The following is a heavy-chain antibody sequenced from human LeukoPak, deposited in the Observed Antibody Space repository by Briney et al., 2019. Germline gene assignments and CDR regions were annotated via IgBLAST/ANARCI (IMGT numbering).Heavy chain of an antibody. Sequence: GGSLRLSCAASGFTFSSYSMNWVRQAPGKGLEWVSSISSSSSYIYYADSVKGRFTISRDNAKNSLYLQMNSLRAEDTAVYYCARDRDYGDYLLNYYYMDVWGKGTTVTVSS. CDR3: ARDRDYGDYLLNYYYMDV. CDR1: GFTFSSYS. D-gene: IGHD4-17*01. CDR2: ISSSSSYI. V-gene: IGHV3-21*01. J-gene: IGHJ6*03.